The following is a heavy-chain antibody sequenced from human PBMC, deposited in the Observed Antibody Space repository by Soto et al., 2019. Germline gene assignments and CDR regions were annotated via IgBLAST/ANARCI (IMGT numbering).Heavy chain of an antibody. CDR1: GGSISSTGYF. Sequence: PSETLSLTCTVSGGSISSTGYFWGWIRQSPRKGLAWIGSIYYTGSTYYNPSLRSRGAISVDRSKNQFSLSLTSVTAADTAMYFCARGKFYAFDIWGQGTMVTVSS. CDR2: IYYTGST. CDR3: ARGKFYAFDI. V-gene: IGHV4-39*01. J-gene: IGHJ3*02.